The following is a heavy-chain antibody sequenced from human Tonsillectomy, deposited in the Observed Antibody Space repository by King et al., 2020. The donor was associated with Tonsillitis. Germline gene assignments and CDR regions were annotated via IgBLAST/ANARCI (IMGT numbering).Heavy chain of an antibody. V-gene: IGHV3-48*01. J-gene: IGHJ1*01. Sequence: VQLVESGGGLVQPGGSLGLSCAASGFTFSSYGMNGVRQAPGKGLEWVSYISSSSSTIYYAASVKGRFTISRDNAKNSLYLQMNSLRAEDTAVYYCARGGAARPDLWGQGTLVTVSS. CDR1: GFTFSSYG. CDR2: ISSSSSTI. D-gene: IGHD6-6*01. CDR3: ARGGAARPDL.